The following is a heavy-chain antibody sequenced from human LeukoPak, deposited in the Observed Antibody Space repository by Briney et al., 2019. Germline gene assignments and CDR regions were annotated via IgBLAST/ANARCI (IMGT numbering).Heavy chain of an antibody. CDR2: ISGSGGST. V-gene: IGHV3-23*01. Sequence: GGSLRLSCAASGFTFSSYAMSWVRQAPGKGLEWVSAISGSGGSTYYADSVKGRFTIPRDNSKNTLYLQMNSLRAEDTAVYYCAKGRKRWLQLYFDYWGQGTLVTVSS. CDR1: GFTFSSYA. D-gene: IGHD1-1*01. CDR3: AKGRKRWLQLYFDY. J-gene: IGHJ4*02.